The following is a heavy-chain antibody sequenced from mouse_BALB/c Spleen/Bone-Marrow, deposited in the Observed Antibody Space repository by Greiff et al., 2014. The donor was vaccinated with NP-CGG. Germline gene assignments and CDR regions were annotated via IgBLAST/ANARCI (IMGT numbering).Heavy chain of an antibody. D-gene: IGHD4-1*01. V-gene: IGHV1S50*01. CDR2: IYPGNVNA. Sequence: QVQLQQSGTELVKPGASVKISCKASGYTFTRYYIHWVKQRPGQGLEWIGWIYPGNVNAKYNEKFKDKATLTADKSSSTAYMQLSSLTSEDAAYYFCARALTGSGFAYWGQGTLVTVSA. CDR3: ARALTGSGFAY. CDR1: GYTFTRYY. J-gene: IGHJ3*01.